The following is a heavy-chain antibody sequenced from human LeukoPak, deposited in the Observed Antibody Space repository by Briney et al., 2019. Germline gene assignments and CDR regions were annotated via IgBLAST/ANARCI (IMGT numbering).Heavy chain of an antibody. Sequence: QPGGSLRPTCAASGFTFSSYWMSWVRQAPGKGLEWVANIKQDGSEKYYVDSVKGRFTISRDNAKNSLYLQMNSLRAEDTAVYYCAREVGYCSSTSCYSGDAFDIWGQGTMVTVSS. CDR3: AREVGYCSSTSCYSGDAFDI. J-gene: IGHJ3*02. V-gene: IGHV3-7*01. CDR1: GFTFSSYW. CDR2: IKQDGSEK. D-gene: IGHD2-2*01.